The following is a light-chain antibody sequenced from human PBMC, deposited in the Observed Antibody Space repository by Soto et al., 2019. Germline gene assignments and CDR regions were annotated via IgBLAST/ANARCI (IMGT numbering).Light chain of an antibody. J-gene: IGKJ1*01. CDR1: QSVSSSY. V-gene: IGKV3-20*01. Sequence: EIVLTQSPGTLSLSPGERATLSCRASQSVSSSYLAWYQQKPGQAPRLLMDGASSRATGIPDRFSGSGSGTDFTLTISRPEPEDFAVYYCQQYGSSPWTFGQGTKVEIQ. CDR2: GAS. CDR3: QQYGSSPWT.